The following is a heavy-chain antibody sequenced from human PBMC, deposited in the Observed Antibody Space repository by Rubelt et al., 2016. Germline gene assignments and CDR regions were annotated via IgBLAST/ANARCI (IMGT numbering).Heavy chain of an antibody. Sequence: QVQLQQWGAGLLKPSETLSLTCAVYGGSFSGYYWSWIRQPPGKGLEWIGEINHSGSTNYNPSLKSRVTISLDTSKNRWSLKLSSVTAAHTAVYYCARGRMGFHYYYYGMDVWGQGTTVTVSS. J-gene: IGHJ6*02. CDR3: ARGRMGFHYYYYGMDV. CDR2: INHSGST. V-gene: IGHV4-34*01. D-gene: IGHD1-26*01. CDR1: GGSFSGYY.